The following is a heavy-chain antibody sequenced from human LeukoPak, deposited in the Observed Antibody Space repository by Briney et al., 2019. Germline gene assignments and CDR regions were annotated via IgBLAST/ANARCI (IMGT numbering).Heavy chain of an antibody. D-gene: IGHD5-18*01. V-gene: IGHV3-49*03. CDR1: GFTFGDYT. CDR3: SRELRYSYGHYYFDY. J-gene: IGHJ4*02. CDR2: IRSKGYSETT. Sequence: PGGSLRLSCTASGFTFGDYTMSWFRQAPGKGLEWVGFIRSKGYSETTEYAASVKGRFTISRDDSKSIAYLQMNSLKTEDTAVYYCSRELRYSYGHYYFDYWGQGTLVTVSS.